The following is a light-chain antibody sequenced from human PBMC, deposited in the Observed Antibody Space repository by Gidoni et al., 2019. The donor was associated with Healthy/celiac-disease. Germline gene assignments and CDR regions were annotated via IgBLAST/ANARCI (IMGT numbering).Light chain of an antibody. CDR1: QSVSSN. CDR2: GAS. J-gene: IGKJ1*01. Sequence: EMVITHSPATLSVSPGERATLSCRASQSVSSNLAWYQQKPGQATRLLIYGASTRATGIPARFSGSGSGTEFTLTISSLQSEDFAVYYCQQYNNWPWTFGQGTKVEIK. CDR3: QQYNNWPWT. V-gene: IGKV3-15*01.